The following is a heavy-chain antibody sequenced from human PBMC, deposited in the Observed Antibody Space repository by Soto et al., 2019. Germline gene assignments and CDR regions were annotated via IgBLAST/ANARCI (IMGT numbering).Heavy chain of an antibody. CDR3: ARDDPQYSSGSYGY. Sequence: ASVKVSCKASGGTFSSYGISWVRQAPGQGLEWMGGIIPIFGTANYAQKFQGRVTITADESTSTAYMELSSLRSEDTAVYYCARDDPQYSSGSYGYWGQGTLVTVAS. J-gene: IGHJ4*02. CDR2: IIPIFGTA. V-gene: IGHV1-69*13. CDR1: GGTFSSYG. D-gene: IGHD6-19*01.